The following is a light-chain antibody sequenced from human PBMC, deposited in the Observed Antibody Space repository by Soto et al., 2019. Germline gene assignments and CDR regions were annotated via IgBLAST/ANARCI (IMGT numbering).Light chain of an antibody. J-gene: IGKJ1*01. CDR1: QSVLYSSNNKNY. Sequence: DIVMTQSPDSLAVSLGERATINRKSSQSVLYSSNNKNYLAWYQQKPGQPPKLLIYWASTRESGVPDRFSGSGSGTDFTLTISSLQAEDVAVYYCQQYSSTPPTFGQGTKVEIK. CDR3: QQYSSTPPT. V-gene: IGKV4-1*01. CDR2: WAS.